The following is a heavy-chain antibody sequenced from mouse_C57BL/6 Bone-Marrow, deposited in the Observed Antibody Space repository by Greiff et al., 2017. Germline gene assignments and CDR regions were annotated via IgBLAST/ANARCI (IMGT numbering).Heavy chain of an antibody. Sequence: QVQLQQSGPELVKPGASVKISCKASGYAFSSSWMNWVKQRPGKGLEWIGRLYPGDGDTNYNGKFKGKATLTADKSSSTAYMQLSSLTSEDSAVYFWASEGLTGPWFAYWGQGTLVTVSA. V-gene: IGHV1-82*01. J-gene: IGHJ3*01. CDR1: GYAFSSSW. CDR3: ASEGLTGPWFAY. CDR2: LYPGDGDT. D-gene: IGHD4-1*01.